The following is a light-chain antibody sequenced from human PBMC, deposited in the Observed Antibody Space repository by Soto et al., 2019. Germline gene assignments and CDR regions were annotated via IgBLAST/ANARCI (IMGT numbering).Light chain of an antibody. CDR1: QSVSSSY. V-gene: IGKV3-20*01. CDR2: GAS. Sequence: EIVLTQSPGTLSLSPGERATLSCRASQSVSSSYLAWYQQKPGQAPRLLIYGASSRATGIPDRFSGSGSGTDFTLTISRLEPEDFXVYYCQQYGSSLTWTFGQGTKVEIK. J-gene: IGKJ1*01. CDR3: QQYGSSLTWT.